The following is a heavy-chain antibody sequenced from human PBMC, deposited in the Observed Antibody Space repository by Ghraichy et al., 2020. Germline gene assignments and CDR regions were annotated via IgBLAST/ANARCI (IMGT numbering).Heavy chain of an antibody. D-gene: IGHD6-19*01. CDR1: GFSFSGYV. CDR2: IWYDGSNK. V-gene: IGHV3-33*01. CDR3: ARERSLYSSGWRHYYGLGV. J-gene: IGHJ6*02. Sequence: GGSLRLSCAASGFSFSGYVMHWVRQAPGKGLEWVALIWYDGSNKYYGDSVKGRFTISRDNSKNTLYLQMNSLGAEDTAMYYCARERSLYSSGWRHYYGLGVWGQGTTVTVSS.